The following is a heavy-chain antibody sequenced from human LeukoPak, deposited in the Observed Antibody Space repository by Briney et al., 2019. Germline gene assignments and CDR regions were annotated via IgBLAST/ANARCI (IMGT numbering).Heavy chain of an antibody. J-gene: IGHJ4*02. D-gene: IGHD3-22*01. Sequence: GTSVKVSCKASGFTFTSSAMQWVRQARGQRLEWIGWIVVGSGNTNYAQKFQGRVTMTRDTSTSTVYMELSSLRSEDTAVYYCARGSTPSYYYDSSGHFDYWGQGTLVTVSS. CDR2: IVVGSGNT. CDR1: GFTFTSSA. CDR3: ARGSTPSYYYDSSGHFDY. V-gene: IGHV1-58*02.